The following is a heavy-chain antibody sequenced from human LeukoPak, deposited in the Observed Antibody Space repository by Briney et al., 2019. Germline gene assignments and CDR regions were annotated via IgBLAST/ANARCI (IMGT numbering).Heavy chain of an antibody. Sequence: GGSLRLSCAASGFTFRNYWMNWVRQAPGKGLEWVSFIRFDGSNTYHADSVKGRFTISRDNSKNTLYLQMNSLTSEDTAVYYCAKVKTDILIADSWGQGTLVTVSS. V-gene: IGHV3-30*02. D-gene: IGHD2-21*02. CDR1: GFTFRNYW. CDR3: AKVKTDILIADS. J-gene: IGHJ4*02. CDR2: IRFDGSNT.